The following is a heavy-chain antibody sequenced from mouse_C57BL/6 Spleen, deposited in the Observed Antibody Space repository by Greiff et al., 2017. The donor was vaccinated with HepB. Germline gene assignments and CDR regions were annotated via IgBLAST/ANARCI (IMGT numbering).Heavy chain of an antibody. CDR1: GYTFTSYW. CDR2: IDPSDSYT. D-gene: IGHD1-1*01. Sequence: VQLQQPGAELVKPGASVKLSCKASGYTFTSYWMQWVKQRPGQGLEWIGEIDPSDSYTNYNQKFKGKATLTVDTSSSTAYMQLSSLTSEDSAVYYCALTGYAMDYWGQGTSVTVSS. V-gene: IGHV1-50*01. CDR3: ALTGYAMDY. J-gene: IGHJ4*01.